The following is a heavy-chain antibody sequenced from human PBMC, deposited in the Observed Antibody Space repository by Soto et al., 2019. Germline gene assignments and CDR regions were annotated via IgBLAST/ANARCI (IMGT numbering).Heavy chain of an antibody. J-gene: IGHJ6*03. CDR1: EFTFSTYG. CDR2: IWYDGSDK. V-gene: IGHV3-33*01. Sequence: QVQLVESGGGVVQPGRSLRLSCAASEFTFSTYGMHWVRQAPGKGLEWVALIWYDGSDKYYADSVKGRFTISRDNSKNTLYVQMNSLRAEDTAVYYCARGTGNYYYYMDVWGKGTTVTVSS. CDR3: ARGTGNYYYYMDV.